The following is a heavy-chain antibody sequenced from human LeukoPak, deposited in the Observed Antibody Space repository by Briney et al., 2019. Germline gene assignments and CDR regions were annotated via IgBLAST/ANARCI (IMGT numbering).Heavy chain of an antibody. J-gene: IGHJ6*02. V-gene: IGHV3-66*01. D-gene: IGHD1-1*01. CDR2: IYSGGST. CDR1: GFTVSSNY. Sequence: PGGSLRLSCAASGFTVSSNYMSWVRQAPGKGLEWVSVIYSGGSTYYADSVKGRFTISRDNSKNTLYLQMNSLRAEDTAVYYCARDPRGLTTYGVDVWGQGTTVTVSS. CDR3: ARDPRGLTTYGVDV.